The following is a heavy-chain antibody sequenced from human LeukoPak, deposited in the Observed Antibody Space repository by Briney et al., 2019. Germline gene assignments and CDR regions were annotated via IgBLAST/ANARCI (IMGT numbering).Heavy chain of an antibody. D-gene: IGHD7-27*01. Sequence: LSLTCTVSGYSISSGYYWGWIRQAPGKGLEWVSFISNTGDSIYYADSVKGRFTTSRDNAKSSLSLQMNSLRAEDTAVYYCGRGHWGLDYWGQGALVTVSS. J-gene: IGHJ4*02. V-gene: IGHV3-11*04. CDR3: GRGHWGLDY. CDR1: GYSISSGYY. CDR2: ISNTGDSI.